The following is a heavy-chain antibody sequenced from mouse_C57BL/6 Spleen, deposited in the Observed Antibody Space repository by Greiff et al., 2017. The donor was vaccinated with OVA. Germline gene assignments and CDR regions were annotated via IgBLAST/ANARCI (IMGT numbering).Heavy chain of an antibody. D-gene: IGHD1-1*01. CDR3: ARNYGSSYGWYFDV. V-gene: IGHV5-9*01. Sequence: EVMLVESGGGLVKPGGSLKLSCAASGFTFSSYTMSWVRQTPEKRLEWVATISGGGGNTYYPDSVKGRFTISRDNAKNTLYLQMSSLRSEDTALYYCARNYGSSYGWYFDVWGTGTTVTVSS. J-gene: IGHJ1*03. CDR1: GFTFSSYT. CDR2: ISGGGGNT.